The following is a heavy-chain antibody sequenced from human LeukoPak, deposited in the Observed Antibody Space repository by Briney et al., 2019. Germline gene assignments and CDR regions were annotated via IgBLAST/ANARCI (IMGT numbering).Heavy chain of an antibody. V-gene: IGHV4-59*01. D-gene: IGHD2-15*01. CDR3: ARVEVGAANRQWYGMDV. CDR2: ADYRGNT. Sequence: PETLSLTCTISGGSISSYYWSWIRQPPGKGLEGIGYADYRGNTNYNPSLKRRVTISIDTSKSLLSLKLNSVTAADTAVYYCARVEVGAANRQWYGMDVWGQGTTVTVSS. J-gene: IGHJ6*02. CDR1: GGSISSYY.